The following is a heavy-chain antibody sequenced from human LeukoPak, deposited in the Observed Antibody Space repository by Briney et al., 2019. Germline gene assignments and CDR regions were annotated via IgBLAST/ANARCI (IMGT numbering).Heavy chain of an antibody. CDR3: ARVRPSDIAAAGPFDY. CDR2: ISSSGSTI. D-gene: IGHD6-13*01. V-gene: IGHV3-11*04. CDR1: GFTFSDYY. J-gene: IGHJ4*02. Sequence: AGGSLRLSCAASGFTFSDYYMSWIRQAPGKGLEWVSYISSSGSTIYYADSVKGRFTISRDNAKNSLYLQMNSLRAEDTAVYYCARVRPSDIAAAGPFDYWGQGTLVTVSS.